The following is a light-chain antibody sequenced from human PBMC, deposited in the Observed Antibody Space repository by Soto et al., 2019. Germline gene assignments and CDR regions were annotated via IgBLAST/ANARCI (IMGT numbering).Light chain of an antibody. CDR1: QSVSRN. CDR2: GVY. V-gene: IGKV3D-15*01. CDR3: QQYHSWPPRT. J-gene: IGKJ1*01. Sequence: EVVLTQSPAILSVSPGERATLSCRASQSVSRNLAWYQKKPGQAQRLLSYGVYTRAPGIPARFSGSGSGTEFTLTISSLQSEDFAVYYCQQYHSWPPRTFGQGTKVDIK.